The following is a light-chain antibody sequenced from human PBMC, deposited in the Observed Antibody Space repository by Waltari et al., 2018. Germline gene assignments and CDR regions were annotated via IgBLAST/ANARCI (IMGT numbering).Light chain of an antibody. CDR1: QSVFYSSSNKNS. V-gene: IGKV4-1*01. Sequence: DIVMTQSPDPLAVSLGERATIRCESSQSVFYSSSNKNSLAWYQQKPGQPPKLLIHWASTRESGVPDRFSGSGSGTHFALTISSLQAEDVAVYYCQQFYSSPPTFGQGTKVEI. CDR3: QQFYSSPPT. J-gene: IGKJ1*01. CDR2: WAS.